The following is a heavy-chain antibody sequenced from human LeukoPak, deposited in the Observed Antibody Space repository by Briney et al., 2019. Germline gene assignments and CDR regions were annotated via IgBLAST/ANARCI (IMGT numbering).Heavy chain of an antibody. CDR1: GFPFNNYW. CDR2: ISGSGGST. J-gene: IGHJ6*03. CDR3: AKSGGYGDFFYYYYYMDV. D-gene: IGHD4-17*01. Sequence: GGSLRLSCVASGFPFNNYWMTWVRQAPGKGLEWVSAISGSGGSTYYADSVKGRFTISRDNSKNTLYLQMNSLRAEDTAVYYCAKSGGYGDFFYYYYYMDVWGKGTTVTISS. V-gene: IGHV3-23*01.